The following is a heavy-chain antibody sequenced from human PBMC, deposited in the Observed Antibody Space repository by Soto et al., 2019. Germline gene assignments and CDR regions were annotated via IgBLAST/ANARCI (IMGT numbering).Heavy chain of an antibody. V-gene: IGHV3-66*01. CDR2: IYSGGST. CDR1: GFTVSSNY. J-gene: IGHJ6*02. Sequence: PGGSLRLSCAASGFTVSSNYMSWVRQAPGKGLEWVSVIYSGGSTYYADSVKGRFTISRDNSKNTLYLQINSLRAEDTAVYYCAIDLPRPFGVVIMGYYGMDVWGQGTTVTVSS. D-gene: IGHD3-3*01. CDR3: AIDLPRPFGVVIMGYYGMDV.